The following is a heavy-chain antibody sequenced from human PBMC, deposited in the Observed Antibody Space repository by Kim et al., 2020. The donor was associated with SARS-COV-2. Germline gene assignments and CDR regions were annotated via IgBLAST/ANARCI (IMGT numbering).Heavy chain of an antibody. D-gene: IGHD3-22*01. CDR2: INSDGSST. CDR1: GFTFSSYW. V-gene: IGHV3-74*01. CDR3: ATYYYESSGYSGYYYYYIDV. Sequence: GGSLRLSCAASGFTFSSYWMHWVRQAPGKGLVWVSRINSDGSSTSYADSVKGRFTISRDNAKNTLYLQMNSLRAEDTAVYYCATYYYESSGYSGYYYYYIDVWGKGTTVTVSS. J-gene: IGHJ6*03.